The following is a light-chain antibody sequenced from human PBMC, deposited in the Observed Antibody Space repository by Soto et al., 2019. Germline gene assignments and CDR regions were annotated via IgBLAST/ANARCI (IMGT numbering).Light chain of an antibody. CDR1: QSVSSSY. V-gene: IGKV3-20*01. CDR2: GAS. Sequence: EIVLTQSPGTLSLSPGERATLSCRASQSVSSSYLAWYQQKPGQAPRLLIYGASSRATGIPDRISGSGFGTDLTLTISRLEPEDFAVYYCHQYGSRITFGQGTRLEIK. J-gene: IGKJ5*01. CDR3: HQYGSRIT.